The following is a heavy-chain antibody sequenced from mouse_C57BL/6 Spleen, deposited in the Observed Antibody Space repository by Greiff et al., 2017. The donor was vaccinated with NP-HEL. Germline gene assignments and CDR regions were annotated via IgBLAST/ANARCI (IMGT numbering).Heavy chain of an antibody. CDR3: ARGGLGNSLLDY. D-gene: IGHD2-1*01. J-gene: IGHJ2*01. CDR1: GYTFTSYW. CDR2: IYPGSGST. V-gene: IGHV1-55*01. Sequence: QVQLQQPGAELVKPGASVKMSCKASGYTFTSYWITWVKQRPGQGLEWIGDIYPGSGSTNYNEKFKSKATLTVDTSSSTAYMQLSSLTSEDSAVYYCARGGLGNSLLDYWGQGTTLTVSS.